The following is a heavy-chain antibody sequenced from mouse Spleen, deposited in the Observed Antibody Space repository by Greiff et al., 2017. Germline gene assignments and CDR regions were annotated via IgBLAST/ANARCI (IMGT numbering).Heavy chain of an antibody. CDR1: GYTFTDYN. J-gene: IGHJ1*01. CDR2: INPNNGGT. CDR3: ARAPPWYFDV. Sequence: VQLQQSGPELVKPGASVKMSCKASGYTFTDYNMHWVKQSHGKSLEWIGYINPNNGGTSYNQKFKGKATLTVNKSSSTAYMELHSLTSEGSAVYYCARAPPWYFDVWGAGTTVTVSS. V-gene: IGHV1-22*01.